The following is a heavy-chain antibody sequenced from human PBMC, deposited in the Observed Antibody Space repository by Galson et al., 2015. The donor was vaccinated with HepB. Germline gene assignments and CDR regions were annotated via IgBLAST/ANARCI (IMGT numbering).Heavy chain of an antibody. Sequence: SVKVSCKASGYTFTSYGISWVRQAPGQGLEWMGWISAYNGNTNYAQKRQGRVTMTTDTSTSTAYMELRSLRSDDTAVYYCARDYSSGWYSDVRPDFDYWGQGTLVTVSS. CDR2: ISAYNGNT. D-gene: IGHD6-19*01. CDR3: ARDYSSGWYSDVRPDFDY. J-gene: IGHJ4*02. CDR1: GYTFTSYG. V-gene: IGHV1-18*04.